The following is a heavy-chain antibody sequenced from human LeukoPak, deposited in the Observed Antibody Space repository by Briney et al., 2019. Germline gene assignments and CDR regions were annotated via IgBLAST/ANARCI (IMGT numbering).Heavy chain of an antibody. D-gene: IGHD2-15*01. Sequence: SETLSLTCAVYGGSSSGYYWSWIRQPPGKGLEWIGEINHSGSTNYNPSPKSRVTISVDTSKNQFSLKLSPVTAADTAVYYCAREYCSGGSCYPIFDYWGQGTLVTVSS. V-gene: IGHV4-34*01. J-gene: IGHJ4*02. CDR1: GGSSSGYY. CDR2: INHSGST. CDR3: AREYCSGGSCYPIFDY.